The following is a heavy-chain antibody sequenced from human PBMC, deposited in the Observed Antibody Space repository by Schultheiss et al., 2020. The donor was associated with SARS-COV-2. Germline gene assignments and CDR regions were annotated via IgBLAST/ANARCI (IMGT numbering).Heavy chain of an antibody. V-gene: IGHV3-30*12. CDR2: ISYDGSNK. CDR3: ARGALYSSPNYYYYGMDV. J-gene: IGHJ6*02. Sequence: GGSLRLSCAASGFTFSSYGMHWVRQAPGKGLEWVAVISYDGSNKYYADSVKGRFTISRDNAKNSLYLQMNSLRAEDTAVYYCARGALYSSPNYYYYGMDVWGQGTTVTVSS. CDR1: GFTFSSYG. D-gene: IGHD6-13*01.